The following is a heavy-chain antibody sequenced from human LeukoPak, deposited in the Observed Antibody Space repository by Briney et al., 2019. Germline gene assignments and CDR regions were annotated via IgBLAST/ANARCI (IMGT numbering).Heavy chain of an antibody. CDR2: ISSSSSTI. D-gene: IGHD4-17*01. Sequence: HSGGSLRLSCAASGFTFSSYSMYWVRQAPGKGLEWVSYISSSSSTIYYADSVKGRFTISRDNAKNSLYLQMNSLRDEDTAVYYCARDAQTDYGDYVSAFDIWGQGTMVTVSS. V-gene: IGHV3-48*02. J-gene: IGHJ3*02. CDR3: ARDAQTDYGDYVSAFDI. CDR1: GFTFSSYS.